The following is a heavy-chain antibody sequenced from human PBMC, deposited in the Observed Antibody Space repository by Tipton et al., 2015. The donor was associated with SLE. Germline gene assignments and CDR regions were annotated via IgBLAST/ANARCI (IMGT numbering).Heavy chain of an antibody. V-gene: IGHV3-11*06. D-gene: IGHD6-19*01. CDR1: GFTFSDYY. J-gene: IGHJ4*02. CDR3: ARVSKWLVSFFDY. Sequence: SLRLSCAASGFTFSDYYMSWIRQAPGKGLEWVSYISSSSSYTNYADSVKGRFTISRDNAKNSLYLQMNSLRAADTAVYYCARVSKWLVSFFDYWGQGTLVTVSS. CDR2: ISSSSSYT.